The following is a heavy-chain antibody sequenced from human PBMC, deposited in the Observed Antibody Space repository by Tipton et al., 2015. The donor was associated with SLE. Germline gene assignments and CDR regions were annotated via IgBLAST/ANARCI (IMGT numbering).Heavy chain of an antibody. D-gene: IGHD3-3*01. J-gene: IGHJ4*02. Sequence: QLVQSGAEVKKPGASVKVSCKASGYTFTSYSISWVRKAPGQGLEWMGWISAYNGNTNYAQKLQGRVTMTTDTSTSTAYMELRNLRSDDTAVYYCARTYDFWSGSTYYFDYWGQGTLVTVSS. V-gene: IGHV1-18*04. CDR3: ARTYDFWSGSTYYFDY. CDR1: GYTFTSYS. CDR2: ISAYNGNT.